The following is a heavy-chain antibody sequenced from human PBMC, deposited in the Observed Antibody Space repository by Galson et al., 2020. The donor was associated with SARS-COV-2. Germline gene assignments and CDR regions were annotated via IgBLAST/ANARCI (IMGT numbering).Heavy chain of an antibody. Sequence: SETLSLTCTVSGGSISSSSYYWGWIRQPPGKGLEWIGTIYYSGGTYYNPSLKSRVTISVDTSKNQFSLKLSSVTAADTAVYYCARLVTAAAIGGNWFDPWGKGTLVTVSS. D-gene: IGHD2-2*01. CDR2: IYYSGGT. V-gene: IGHV4-39*01. CDR1: GGSISSSSYY. CDR3: ARLVTAAAIGGNWFDP. J-gene: IGHJ5*02.